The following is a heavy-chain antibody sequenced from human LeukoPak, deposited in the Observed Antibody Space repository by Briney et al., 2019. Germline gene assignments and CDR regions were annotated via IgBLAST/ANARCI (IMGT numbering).Heavy chain of an antibody. D-gene: IGHD4-17*01. CDR2: ISSSSSYI. CDR3: ARGIMTTVTSNSY. V-gene: IGHV3-21*01. CDR1: GFTFSSYS. Sequence: GGSLRLSCAASGFTFSSYSMNWVRQAPGKGLEWVSSISSSSSYIYYADSVKGRFTISRDNAKNSLYLQMNSLRAEDTAVYYCARGIMTTVTSNSYWGQGTLVTVSS. J-gene: IGHJ4*02.